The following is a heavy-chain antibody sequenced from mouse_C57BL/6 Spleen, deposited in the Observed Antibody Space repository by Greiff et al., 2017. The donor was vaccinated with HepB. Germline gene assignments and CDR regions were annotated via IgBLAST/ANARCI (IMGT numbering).Heavy chain of an antibody. CDR1: GFTFSDYG. CDR2: ISSGSSNI. D-gene: IGHD1-1*01. V-gene: IGHV5-17*01. J-gene: IGHJ4*01. CDR3: ARVYYGSSLYYAMDY. Sequence: EVHLVESGGGLVKPGGSLKLSCAASGFTFSDYGMHWVRQAPEKGLEWVAYISSGSSNIYYAETVKGRFTISRDNAKNTLFLQMTRLRSEDTAMYYGARVYYGSSLYYAMDYWGQGASVTVAS.